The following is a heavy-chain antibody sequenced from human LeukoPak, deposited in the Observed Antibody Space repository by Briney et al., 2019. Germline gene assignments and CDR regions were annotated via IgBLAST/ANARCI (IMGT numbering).Heavy chain of an antibody. Sequence: PGGSLTLSCAVSGLTVGSYWISCVRQAPGEGVEWVVNIKKDGSEKYYVVSVKGRFTISRDNTKKPLYLQMNSLRAEDTAVYYCASYPTPGIGAAGTFNYWGERTLVTVSS. CDR1: GLTVGSYW. CDR3: ASYPTPGIGAAGTFNY. D-gene: IGHD6-13*01. CDR2: IKKDGSEK. J-gene: IGHJ4*02. V-gene: IGHV3-7*03.